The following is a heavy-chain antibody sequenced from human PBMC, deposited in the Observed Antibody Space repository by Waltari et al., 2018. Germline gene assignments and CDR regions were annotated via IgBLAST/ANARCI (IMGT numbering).Heavy chain of an antibody. CDR3: ARDRPDAGSFDY. J-gene: IGHJ4*02. D-gene: IGHD6-13*01. V-gene: IGHV4-38-2*02. CDR2: IYHSGST. Sequence: QVQLQESGPGLVKPSETLSLTCTVSGYSISSGYYWGWIRQPPGKGLEWIGSIYHSGSTYYNPSLKSRVTISVDTSKNQFSLKLSSVTAADTAVYYSARDRPDAGSFDYWGQGTLVTVSS. CDR1: GYSISSGYY.